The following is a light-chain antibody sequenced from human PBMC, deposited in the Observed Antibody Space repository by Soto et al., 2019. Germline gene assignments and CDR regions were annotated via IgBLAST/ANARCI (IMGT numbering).Light chain of an antibody. CDR2: DGN. V-gene: IGLV2-11*01. J-gene: IGLJ1*01. CDR1: SSDVGGYNY. Sequence: QSALTQPRSVSGSPGQSVTISCTGTSSDVGGYNYVSWYQQHPGKAPKLMIYDGNKRPSGVPDRFSGSKSGNTASLTISGLQAEDEAGYYCCSYAGSYTLVFGTGTKLTVL. CDR3: CSYAGSYTLV.